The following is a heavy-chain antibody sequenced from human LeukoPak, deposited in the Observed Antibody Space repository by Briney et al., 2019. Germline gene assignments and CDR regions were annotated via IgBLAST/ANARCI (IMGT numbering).Heavy chain of an antibody. CDR1: GFSFSTYW. CDR2: IKEDGTET. V-gene: IGHV3-7*03. Sequence: GGSLRLSCAPSGFSFSTYWMSWVCQAPGKGLEWVANIKEDGTETYYVDSVKGRFTISRDNAKNSLYLQMNSLRVEDTAVYYCAKEGRSLQTYWGQGTLVTVSS. D-gene: IGHD5-24*01. CDR3: AKEGRSLQTY. J-gene: IGHJ4*02.